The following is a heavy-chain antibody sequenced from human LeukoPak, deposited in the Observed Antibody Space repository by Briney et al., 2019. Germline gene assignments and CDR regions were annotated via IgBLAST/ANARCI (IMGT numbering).Heavy chain of an antibody. V-gene: IGHV4-39*07. Sequence: SETLSLTCTVSGSSICSSSDYWGWIRQPPGKGLEWIGSISYTGSTYYNPSLESRVTISVDASKNRFSLKLTSVTAADTAVYYCASTDIAAAGSWFDPWGQGTLVTVSS. J-gene: IGHJ5*02. CDR2: ISYTGST. D-gene: IGHD6-13*01. CDR1: GSSICSSSDY. CDR3: ASTDIAAAGSWFDP.